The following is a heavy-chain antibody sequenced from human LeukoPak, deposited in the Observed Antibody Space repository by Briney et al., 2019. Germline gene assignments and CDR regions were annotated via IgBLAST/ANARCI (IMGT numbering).Heavy chain of an antibody. D-gene: IGHD2-21*02. CDR3: ARVAYCGGDCYFDRRGTLNWYFDL. CDR2: IYTSGST. Sequence: SETLSLTCTVSGGSISSYYWSWIRQPAGKGLEWIGRIYTSGSTNYNPSLKSRVTISVDTSKNQFSLKLSSVTAADTAVYYCARVAYCGGDCYFDRRGTLNWYFDLWGRGTLVTVSS. CDR1: GGSISSYY. V-gene: IGHV4-4*07. J-gene: IGHJ2*01.